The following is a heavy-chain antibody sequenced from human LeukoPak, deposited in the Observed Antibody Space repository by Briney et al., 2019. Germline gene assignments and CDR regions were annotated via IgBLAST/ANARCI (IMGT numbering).Heavy chain of an antibody. CDR2: INHSGST. D-gene: IGHD3-10*01. J-gene: IGHJ4*02. Sequence: PSETLSLTCAVYGGSFSGYYWSWIRQPPGKGLEWIGEINHSGSTNYNPSLKSRVTISVDTSKNQFSLKLSSVTAADTAVYYCARDRGGEGIDYWGQGTLVTVSS. CDR1: GGSFSGYY. V-gene: IGHV4-34*01. CDR3: ARDRGGEGIDY.